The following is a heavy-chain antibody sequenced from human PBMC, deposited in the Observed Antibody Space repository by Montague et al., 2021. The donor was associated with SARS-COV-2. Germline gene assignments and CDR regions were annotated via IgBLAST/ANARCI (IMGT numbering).Heavy chain of an antibody. Sequence: PALVKPTQTLTLTCTFSGFSLSTSGMCVSWIRQPPGKALEWLAHIDWXDDKYYSTSLKTRLTISKDTSKNQVVLTMTNMDPVDTATYYCARMDAGPTSYDYWGQGTLVTVSS. D-gene: IGHD2-2*01. CDR2: IDWXDDK. V-gene: IGHV2-70*01. CDR3: ARMDAGPTSYDY. CDR1: GFSLSTSGMC. J-gene: IGHJ4*02.